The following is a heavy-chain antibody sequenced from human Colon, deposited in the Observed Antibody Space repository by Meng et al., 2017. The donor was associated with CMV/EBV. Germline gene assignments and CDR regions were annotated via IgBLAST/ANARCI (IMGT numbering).Heavy chain of an antibody. D-gene: IGHD1-26*01. CDR2: ISYDGSNK. V-gene: IGHV3-30-3*01. CDR3: THSGSYYGLYYFDY. J-gene: IGHJ4*02. CDR1: GFTFSSYA. Sequence: GESLKISCAASGFTFSSYAMHWVRQAPGKGLGWVAVISYDGSNKYYADSVKGRFPISRDNSKNTLYLQMNSLSAEDTAVYYCTHSGSYYGLYYFDYWGQGTLVTVSS.